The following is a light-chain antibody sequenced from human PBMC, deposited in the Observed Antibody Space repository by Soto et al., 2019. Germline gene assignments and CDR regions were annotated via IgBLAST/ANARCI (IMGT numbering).Light chain of an antibody. CDR2: RNN. Sequence: QSVLTQPPSASGTPGQRVTISCSGSSSNIGHNYVYWYQQLPGTAPKLLIYRNNQRPSRGPDRFSGSKSGTSASLAISGLRSEDEADYYCAAWDDSLSGWVFGGGTQLTVL. V-gene: IGLV1-47*01. J-gene: IGLJ7*01. CDR1: SSNIGHNY. CDR3: AAWDDSLSGWV.